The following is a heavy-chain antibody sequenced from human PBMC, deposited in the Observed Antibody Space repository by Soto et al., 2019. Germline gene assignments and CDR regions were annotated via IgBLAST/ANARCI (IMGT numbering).Heavy chain of an antibody. V-gene: IGHV1-69*13. Sequence: SVKVSCKASGGTFSSYAISWVRQAPGQGLEWMGGIIPIFGTANYAQKFQGRVTITADESTSTAYMELSSLRSEDTAVYYCARVGIRGIVATTYYFDYWGQGTLVTVSS. CDR1: GGTFSSYA. CDR2: IIPIFGTA. J-gene: IGHJ4*02. D-gene: IGHD5-12*01. CDR3: ARVGIRGIVATTYYFDY.